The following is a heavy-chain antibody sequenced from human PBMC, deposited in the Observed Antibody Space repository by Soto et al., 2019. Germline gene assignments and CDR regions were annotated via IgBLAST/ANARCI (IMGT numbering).Heavy chain of an antibody. CDR3: ARERGEYTSGWYDY. D-gene: IGHD6-19*01. Sequence: EVPLVESGGGLVQPGGSLRLSCAASGFTFTSHAIHWVRQAPGKGLEYVSSMTSNGDRADYANSVKGRFTVSRDESKNTLYLQMDRLRTEDMAVYYCARERGEYTSGWYDYWGQGTLVTVSS. CDR1: GFTFTSHA. J-gene: IGHJ4*02. CDR2: MTSNGDRA. V-gene: IGHV3-64*01.